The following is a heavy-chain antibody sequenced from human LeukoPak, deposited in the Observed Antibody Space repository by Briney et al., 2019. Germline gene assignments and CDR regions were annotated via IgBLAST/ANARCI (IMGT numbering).Heavy chain of an antibody. D-gene: IGHD5-12*01. Sequence: KTSETLSLTCTVSGGYISSYYWSWIRQPPGEGLEWIGYVYYTGSTNYNPSLKSRVSISVDTSKNQFSLKLRSVSAADTAVYYCARVDIVATIVDYWGQGTLVTVSS. CDR2: VYYTGST. CDR3: ARVDIVATIVDY. CDR1: GGYISSYY. J-gene: IGHJ4*02. V-gene: IGHV4-59*01.